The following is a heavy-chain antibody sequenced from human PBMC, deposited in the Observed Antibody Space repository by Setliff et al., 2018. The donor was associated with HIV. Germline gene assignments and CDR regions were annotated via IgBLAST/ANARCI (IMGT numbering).Heavy chain of an antibody. CDR3: ARGTTQLVPTATRAGFDI. CDR2: IYTSGST. J-gene: IGHJ3*02. CDR1: DDSISSGLYY. V-gene: IGHV4-61*09. D-gene: IGHD2-15*01. Sequence: SETLSLTCNVSDDSISSGLYYWSWIRQPAGKGLEWIGHIYTSGSTQYSPSLRSRLTLSVDTSKNEFSLKLNSVTAADTAIFFCARGTTQLVPTATRAGFDIWGQGTLVTVSS.